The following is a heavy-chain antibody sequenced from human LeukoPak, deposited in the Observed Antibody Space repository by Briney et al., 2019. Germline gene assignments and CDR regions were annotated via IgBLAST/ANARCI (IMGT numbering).Heavy chain of an antibody. J-gene: IGHJ4*02. Sequence: PGGSLRLSCAASGFTFTSYNMNWVRQAPGKGLEWVSSISSSSSYIYYADSVKGRFTISRDNAKNSLYLQMNSLRAEDTAVYYCARVRGYSYGPPGYWGQGTLVTVSS. D-gene: IGHD5-18*01. CDR2: ISSSSSYI. CDR3: ARVRGYSYGPPGY. V-gene: IGHV3-21*01. CDR1: GFTFTSYN.